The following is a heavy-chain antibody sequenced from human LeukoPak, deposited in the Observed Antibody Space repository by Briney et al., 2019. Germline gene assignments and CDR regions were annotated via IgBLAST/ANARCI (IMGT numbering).Heavy chain of an antibody. CDR2: ILHNGDST. D-gene: IGHD3-16*02. CDR1: RFTCSTYV. CDR3: ARLSSFAFDI. J-gene: IGHJ3*02. V-gene: IGHV3-23*01. Sequence: GALRLSCAASRFTCSTYVMSWVRPAPGKGLEWLSLILHNGDSTYYADSVKGRFTISRDNSKNTLYLQMNSLRAEDTAVYYCARLSSFAFDIWGQGTMVTVSS.